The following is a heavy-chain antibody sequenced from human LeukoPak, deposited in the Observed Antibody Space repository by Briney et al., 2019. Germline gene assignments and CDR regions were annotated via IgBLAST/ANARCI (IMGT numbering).Heavy chain of an antibody. CDR2: IYYSGST. J-gene: IGHJ6*03. CDR1: GGSFSGYY. V-gene: IGHV4-59*01. D-gene: IGHD6-19*01. Sequence: PSETLSLTCAVYGGSFSGYYWSWIRQPPGKGLEWIGYIYYSGSTNYNPSLKSRVTISVDTSKNQFSLKLSSVTAADTAVYYCARDSSSSGWYGRTRSYYYYMDVWGKGTTVTVSS. CDR3: ARDSSSSGWYGRTRSYYYYMDV.